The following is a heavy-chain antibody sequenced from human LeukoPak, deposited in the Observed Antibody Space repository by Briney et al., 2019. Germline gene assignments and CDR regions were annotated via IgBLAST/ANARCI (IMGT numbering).Heavy chain of an antibody. V-gene: IGHV4-34*01. CDR1: GGSFSGYY. J-gene: IGHJ3*02. Sequence: SETLSLTCAAYGGSFSGYYWSWIRQPPGKGLEWIGEINHSGSTNYNPSLKSRVTISVDTSKNQFSLKLSSVTAADTAVYYCARGRWELEDAFDIWGQGTMVTVSS. CDR2: INHSGST. CDR3: ARGRWELEDAFDI. D-gene: IGHD1-26*01.